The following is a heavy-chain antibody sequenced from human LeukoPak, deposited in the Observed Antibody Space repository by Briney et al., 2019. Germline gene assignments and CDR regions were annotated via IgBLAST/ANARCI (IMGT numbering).Heavy chain of an antibody. CDR2: IRKTAYGGTT. D-gene: IGHD3-10*01. Sequence: GGSLRLSCTTSGFTPGDYALSCFRQAPGKGLEWVGCIRKTAYGGTTEYAASVKGRFTISRDDSKSIAYLQMNSLKTEDTAVYYCSGDDSASYFRFDPWGRGTLVTVSS. CDR1: GFTPGDYA. J-gene: IGHJ5*02. CDR3: SGDDSASYFRFDP. V-gene: IGHV3-49*03.